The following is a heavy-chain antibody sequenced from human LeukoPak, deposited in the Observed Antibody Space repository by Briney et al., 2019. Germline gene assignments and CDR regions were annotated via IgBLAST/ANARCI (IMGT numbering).Heavy chain of an antibody. CDR1: GLTFSSYA. CDR2: ISYDGSKI. J-gene: IGHJ6*03. CDR3: ARGGSGSYYYYYYYMDV. D-gene: IGHD3-10*01. V-gene: IGHV3-30*01. Sequence: GGSLRLSCAASGLTFSSYAMHWVRQASGKGLEWVAVISYDGSKIYYADSVKGRFTISRDNSKNTLYLQMNSLRAEDTAVYYCARGGSGSYYYYYYYMDVWGKGTTVTVS.